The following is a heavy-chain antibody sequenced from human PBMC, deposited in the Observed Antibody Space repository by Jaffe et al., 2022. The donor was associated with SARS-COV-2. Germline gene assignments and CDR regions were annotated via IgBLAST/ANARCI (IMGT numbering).Heavy chain of an antibody. CDR1: GFTFSSYA. Sequence: EVQLLESGGGLVQPGGSLRLSCAASGFTFSSYAMSWVRQAPGKGLDWVSGISGSGGSTYYADSVKGRFTISRDNSKNTLYLQMDSLRAEDTAVYYCVKGSTGGNSGLINSRDDYWGQGTLVTVSS. CDR3: VKGSTGGNSGLINSRDDY. CDR2: ISGSGGST. V-gene: IGHV3-23*01. J-gene: IGHJ4*02. D-gene: IGHD2-21*01.